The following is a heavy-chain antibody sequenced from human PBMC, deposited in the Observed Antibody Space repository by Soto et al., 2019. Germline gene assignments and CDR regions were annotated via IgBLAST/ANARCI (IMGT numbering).Heavy chain of an antibody. D-gene: IGHD3-3*01. CDR3: GKDLERRFLEWLSDTEPNPLYYYGMDV. Sequence: QVQLVESGGGVVQPGRSLRLSCAASGFTFSSYGMHWVRQAPGKGLEWVAVISYDGSNKYYADSVKGRFTISRDNSKNTLYLQMNSLRAEDTAVYYCGKDLERRFLEWLSDTEPNPLYYYGMDVWGQGTTVTVSS. J-gene: IGHJ6*02. V-gene: IGHV3-30*18. CDR1: GFTFSSYG. CDR2: ISYDGSNK.